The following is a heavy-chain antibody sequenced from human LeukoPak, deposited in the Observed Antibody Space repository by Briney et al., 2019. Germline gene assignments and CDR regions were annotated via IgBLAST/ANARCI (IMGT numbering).Heavy chain of an antibody. CDR2: IDSSSDYI. V-gene: IGHV3-21*01. D-gene: IGHD1-1*01. Sequence: PGGSLRLSCAASGFTFSTYSMNWVRQAPGKGLEWVSYIDSSSDYIYYANSVKGRFTISRDNAENSLYLQMNSLRAEDTAVYSCARETQNDVHLFDSWGQGTLVTLSS. CDR1: GFTFSTYS. J-gene: IGHJ4*02. CDR3: ARETQNDVHLFDS.